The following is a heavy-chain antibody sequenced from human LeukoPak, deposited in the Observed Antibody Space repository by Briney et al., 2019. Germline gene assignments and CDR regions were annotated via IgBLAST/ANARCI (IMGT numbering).Heavy chain of an antibody. CDR1: GFTFSNYR. V-gene: IGHV3-7*01. CDR3: AREDDWNYEDY. CDR2: IKQDGSEK. J-gene: IGHJ4*02. Sequence: GGSLRLSCAASGFTFSNYRMSWVRQAPGKGLEGVANIKQDGSEKYYVNSVTGRFTISRDNAKNSLYLQMNSLRAEDMAIYCCAREDDWNYEDYWGQGTLVTVSS. D-gene: IGHD1-7*01.